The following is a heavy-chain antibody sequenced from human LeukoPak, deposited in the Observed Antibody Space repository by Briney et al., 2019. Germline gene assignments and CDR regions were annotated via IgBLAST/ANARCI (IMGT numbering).Heavy chain of an antibody. CDR3: ARVPSPPWFDP. Sequence: SVKVSCKASGYTFTSYGISWVRQAPGQGLEWMGRIIPILGIANYAQKFQGRVTITADKSTSTAYMELSSLRSEDTAVYYCARVPSPPWFDPWGQGTLVTVSS. J-gene: IGHJ5*02. CDR1: GYTFTSYG. CDR2: IIPILGIA. V-gene: IGHV1-69*04.